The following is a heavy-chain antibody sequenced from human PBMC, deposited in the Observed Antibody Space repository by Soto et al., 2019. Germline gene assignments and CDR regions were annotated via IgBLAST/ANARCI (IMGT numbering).Heavy chain of an antibody. CDR2: INWNGGST. CDR3: ARDISYGYYYYYMDV. J-gene: IGHJ6*03. D-gene: IGHD5-18*01. Sequence: LSLTCAASGFTFGDYGMSWVRQAPGKGLEWVSGINWNGGSTGYADYVKGRFTISRDNAKNSLYLQMNSLRAEDTALYYCARDISYGYYYYYMDVWGKGTTVTVSS. CDR1: GFTFGDYG. V-gene: IGHV3-20*04.